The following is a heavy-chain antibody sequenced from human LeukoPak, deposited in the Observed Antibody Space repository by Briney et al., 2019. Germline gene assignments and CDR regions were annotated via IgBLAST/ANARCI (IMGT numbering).Heavy chain of an antibody. D-gene: IGHD3-16*01. CDR2: IHYSGST. J-gene: IGHJ4*02. Sequence: SQTLTLTCTVSGGSVSSGDYYWDWIRQHPGKGLEWIGYIHYSGSTYYNPSLKSRLTISVGTSKNQFSLRLSSVTAADTAVYYCARAVSPRSYVFVDYWRRASHVTVSS. CDR3: ARAVSPRSYVFVDY. CDR1: GGSVSSGDYY. V-gene: IGHV4-31*03.